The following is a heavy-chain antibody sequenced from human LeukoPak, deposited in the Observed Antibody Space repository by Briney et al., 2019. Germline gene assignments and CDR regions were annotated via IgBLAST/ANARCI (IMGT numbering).Heavy chain of an antibody. J-gene: IGHJ4*02. CDR3: ARGSSGWYSVGELDY. CDR1: GYTFTSYY. Sequence: ASVKVSCKASGYTFTSYYMHWVRQAPGQGLEWMGIINPSGGSTSYAQKFQGRVTMTRDTSTSTVYMELSSLRSEDTAVYYCARGSSGWYSVGELDYWGQGTLVTVSS. V-gene: IGHV1-46*01. D-gene: IGHD6-19*01. CDR2: INPSGGST.